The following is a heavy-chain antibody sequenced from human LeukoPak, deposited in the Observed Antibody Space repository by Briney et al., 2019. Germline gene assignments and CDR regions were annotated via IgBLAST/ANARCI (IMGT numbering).Heavy chain of an antibody. CDR1: GFTFSSYE. J-gene: IGHJ6*02. CDR2: ISSSGDTM. Sequence: GGSLRLSCAASGFTFSSYETNWVRQAPGKGLEWVSYISSSGDTMYYADSVRGRFTISRDNAKNSLYLQMNSLRAEDTAVYYCAGALVVYYYMDVWGQGTTVTVSS. D-gene: IGHD2-15*01. CDR3: AGALVVYYYMDV. V-gene: IGHV3-48*03.